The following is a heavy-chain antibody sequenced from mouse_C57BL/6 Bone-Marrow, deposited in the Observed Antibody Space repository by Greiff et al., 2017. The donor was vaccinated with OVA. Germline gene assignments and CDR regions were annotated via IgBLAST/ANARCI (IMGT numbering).Heavy chain of an antibody. Sequence: QVQLKESGAELVRPGASVTLSCKASGYTFTDYEMHWVKQTPVHGLEWIGAIDPETGGTAYNQKFKGKAILTADKSSSTAYMELRSMTSEDSAVYYCTRWGYFDYWGQGTTLTVSS. J-gene: IGHJ2*01. CDR1: GYTFTDYE. V-gene: IGHV1-15*01. CDR3: TRWGYFDY. CDR2: IDPETGGT.